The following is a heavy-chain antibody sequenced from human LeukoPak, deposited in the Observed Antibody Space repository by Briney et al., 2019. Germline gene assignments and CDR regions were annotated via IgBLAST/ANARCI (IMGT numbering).Heavy chain of an antibody. J-gene: IGHJ3*02. V-gene: IGHV3-21*01. Sequence: PGGSLRLSCAASGFTFSSYSMNWVRQAPGKGLEWVSSISSSSYIYYADSVKGRFTISRDNAKNSLYLQMNSLRAEDTAVYYCARVRYSYVAFDIWGQGTMVTVSS. CDR2: ISSSSYI. D-gene: IGHD5-18*01. CDR1: GFTFSSYS. CDR3: ARVRYSYVAFDI.